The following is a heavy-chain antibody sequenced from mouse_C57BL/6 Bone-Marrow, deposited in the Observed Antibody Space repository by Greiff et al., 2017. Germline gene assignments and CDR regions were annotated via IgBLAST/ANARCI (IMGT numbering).Heavy chain of an antibody. CDR2: ISYDGSN. CDR3: VAFYAMDY. CDR1: GYSITSGYY. Sequence: EVKLQESGPGLVKPSQSLSLTCSVTGYSITSGYYWNWIRQFPGNKLEWMGYISYDGSNNYNPSLKNRISITRDPSKNQFFLKLNSVTTEDTATYYCVAFYAMDYWGQGTSVTVSS. J-gene: IGHJ4*01. V-gene: IGHV3-6*01.